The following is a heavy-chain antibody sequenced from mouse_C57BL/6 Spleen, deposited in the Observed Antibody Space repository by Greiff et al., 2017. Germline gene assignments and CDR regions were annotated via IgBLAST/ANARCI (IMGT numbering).Heavy chain of an antibody. CDR3: AREAYYVAMDY. CDR2: IDPYDGDT. D-gene: IGHD1-1*01. J-gene: IGHJ4*01. V-gene: IGHV1-69*02. Sequence: VQLQQSGAELVKPGASVKLSCKASGYTFTNYYMHWVKQRPGQGLEWIGKIDPYDGDTNYNQKFKGKATLTVDKSSSTAYLQLSSLTSEDSAVYYCAREAYYVAMDYWGQGTSVTVSS. CDR1: GYTFTNYY.